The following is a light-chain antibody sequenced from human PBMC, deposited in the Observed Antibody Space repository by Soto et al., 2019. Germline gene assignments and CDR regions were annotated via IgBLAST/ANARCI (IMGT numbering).Light chain of an antibody. CDR1: QSVGSSY. Sequence: EIVLTQSPGTLSLSPGERATLSCRASQSVGSSYLGRYQQKPGQAPRLLIYGTSNRASGIADRFSGSGSGTDFTLTINRLEPEDFAVYDCQQYGTSPLTFGQGTRVEIK. CDR2: GTS. V-gene: IGKV3-20*01. CDR3: QQYGTSPLT. J-gene: IGKJ1*01.